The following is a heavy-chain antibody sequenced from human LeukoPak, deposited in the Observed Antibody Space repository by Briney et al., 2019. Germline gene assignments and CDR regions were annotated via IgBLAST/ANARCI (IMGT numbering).Heavy chain of an antibody. CDR3: AGDEYYDSSGYSDY. J-gene: IGHJ4*02. Sequence: GGSLRLSCAASGFTFSSYAMSWVRQAPGKGLEWVSYISSSGSTIYYADSVKGRFTISRDNAKNSLYLQMNSLRAEDTAVYYCAGDEYYDSSGYSDYWGQGTLVTVSS. D-gene: IGHD3-22*01. CDR2: ISSSGSTI. CDR1: GFTFSSYA. V-gene: IGHV3-48*04.